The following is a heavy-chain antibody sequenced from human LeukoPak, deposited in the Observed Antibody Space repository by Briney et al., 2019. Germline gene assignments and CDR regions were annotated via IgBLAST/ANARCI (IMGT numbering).Heavy chain of an antibody. D-gene: IGHD3-22*01. CDR2: ITWNSGIV. CDR1: GFTFDDYA. Sequence: PGGSLRLSCAASGFTFDDYAMYWVRQPPGKGLEWVSGITWNSGIVAYADSVRGRFTISRENAKNSLYLQMNSLRAEDTALYYCAKGLRDSSGFYIYYGMDVWGQGTTVTVSS. CDR3: AKGLRDSSGFYIYYGMDV. J-gene: IGHJ6*02. V-gene: IGHV3-9*01.